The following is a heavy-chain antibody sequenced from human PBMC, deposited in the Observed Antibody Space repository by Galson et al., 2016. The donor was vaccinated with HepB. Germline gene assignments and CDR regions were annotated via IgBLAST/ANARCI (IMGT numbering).Heavy chain of an antibody. D-gene: IGHD1-26*01. CDR3: ARAKEGALAYYYNNGMDI. J-gene: IGHJ6*02. V-gene: IGHV1-69*01. CDR2: TIPRFRKA. Sequence: CKASGGTFSRDAISWVRQAPGQGLEWMGVTIPRFRKANYAQNFQGRVTITADESTSTAYMELSGLRSEDTAVYYCARAKEGALAYYYNNGMDIWGQGTTVTVS. CDR1: GGTFSRDA.